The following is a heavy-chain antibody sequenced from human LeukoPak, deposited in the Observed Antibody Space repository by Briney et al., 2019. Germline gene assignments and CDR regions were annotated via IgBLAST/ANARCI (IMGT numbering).Heavy chain of an antibody. Sequence: GGSLRLSCAASGFSLRTYNMNWVRQAPGKGLEWVSSMTSSRYIYYADSVKGRFTISRDDANNLVFLQMHSLRAEDTAIYYCTRDQFFDYDNDDAFDVWGQGTKVIVSS. J-gene: IGHJ3*01. CDR2: MTSSRYI. CDR3: TRDQFFDYDNDDAFDV. D-gene: IGHD3-22*01. CDR1: GFSLRTYN. V-gene: IGHV3-21*04.